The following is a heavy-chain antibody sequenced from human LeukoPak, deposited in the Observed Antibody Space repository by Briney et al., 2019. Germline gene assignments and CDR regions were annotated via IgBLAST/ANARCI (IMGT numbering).Heavy chain of an antibody. J-gene: IGHJ4*02. CDR3: ARDREGSGSYFVDY. CDR2: ISAYNGNT. D-gene: IGHD3-10*01. V-gene: IGHV1-18*01. CDR1: GYTFTSYG. Sequence: ASVKVSCKASGYTFTSYGISWVRQAPGQGLEWMGWISAYNGNTNYAQKLQGRVTMTTDTSTSTAYMELRSLRSDDTAVYYRARDREGSGSYFVDYWGQGTLVTVSS.